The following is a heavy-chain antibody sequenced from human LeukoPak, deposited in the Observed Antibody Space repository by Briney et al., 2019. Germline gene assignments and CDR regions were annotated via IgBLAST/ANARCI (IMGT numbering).Heavy chain of an antibody. J-gene: IGHJ4*02. CDR2: INPDGENT. CDR1: GFTFSTYW. D-gene: IGHD3-10*01. V-gene: IGHV3-74*01. Sequence: GGSLRLSCAAAGFTFSTYWMHWARQVPGKWRVWVSFINPDGENTNYAVSVQGRFIISKDNAKNTLYLQMNSLRAEDTAVYYCAKDLNYGQDDFWGRGIQVTVS. CDR3: AKDLNYGQDDF.